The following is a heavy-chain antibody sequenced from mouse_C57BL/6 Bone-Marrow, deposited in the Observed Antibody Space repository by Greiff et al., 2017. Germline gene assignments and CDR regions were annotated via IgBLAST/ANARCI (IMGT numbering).Heavy chain of an antibody. D-gene: IGHD1-1*01. V-gene: IGHV1-26*01. Sequence: EVQLQQSGPGLVKPGASVKISCKASGYTFTDYYMNWVKQSHGKSLEWIGDINPNNGGTSYNQKFKSKATLTVDKSSSTAYMELRRLTSEDSAVYYRASGLRYLHWYFEVWGTGTTVTVSS. CDR3: ASGLRYLHWYFEV. CDR2: INPNNGGT. CDR1: GYTFTDYY. J-gene: IGHJ1*03.